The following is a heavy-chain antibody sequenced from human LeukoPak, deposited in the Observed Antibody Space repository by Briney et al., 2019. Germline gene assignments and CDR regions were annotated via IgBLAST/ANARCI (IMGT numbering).Heavy chain of an antibody. Sequence: GESLRLSCAASGFTFSCSAMSWVLQAPGKGLEWVSAISNNGGYTYYADSVQGRFTISRDNSKSTLCLQMNSLRAEDTAVYYCAKQLGYCSDGSCYFPYWGQGTLVTVSS. D-gene: IGHD2-15*01. CDR2: ISNNGGYT. V-gene: IGHV3-23*01. J-gene: IGHJ4*02. CDR1: GFTFSCSA. CDR3: AKQLGYCSDGSCYFPY.